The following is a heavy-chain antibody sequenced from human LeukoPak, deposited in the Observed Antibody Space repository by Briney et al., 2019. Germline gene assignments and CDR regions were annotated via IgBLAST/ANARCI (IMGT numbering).Heavy chain of an antibody. CDR2: INPNSGGT. J-gene: IGHJ6*03. D-gene: IGHD6-6*01. V-gene: IGHV1-2*02. CDR3: ARGEQLVFYNYYYMDV. Sequence: APVKVSCKASGYTFTGYYMHWVRQAPGQGLEWLGWINPNSGGTNYAQKFQGRVTMTRDTSINTVYMELSRLRSDDTAVYYCARGEQLVFYNYYYMDVWGKGTTVTVSS. CDR1: GYTFTGYY.